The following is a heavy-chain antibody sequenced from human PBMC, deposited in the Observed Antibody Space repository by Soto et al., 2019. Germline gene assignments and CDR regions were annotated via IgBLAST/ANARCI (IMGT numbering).Heavy chain of an antibody. D-gene: IGHD3-3*01. CDR2: IYYSGST. CDR3: ARPYDFWSGYHSYYYRDV. CDR1: GGSISSGGYY. Sequence: SETLSLTCTVSGGSISSGGYYWSWIRQHPGKGLEWIGYIYYSGSTYYNPSLKSRVTISVDTSKNQFSLKLSSVTAADTAVYYCARPYDFWSGYHSYYYRDVWGKGTTVTVSS. V-gene: IGHV4-31*03. J-gene: IGHJ6*03.